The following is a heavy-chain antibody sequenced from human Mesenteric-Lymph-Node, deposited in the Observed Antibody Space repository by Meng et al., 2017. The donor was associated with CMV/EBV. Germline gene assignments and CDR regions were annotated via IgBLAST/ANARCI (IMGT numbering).Heavy chain of an antibody. D-gene: IGHD5-18*01. V-gene: IGHV4-31*03. Sequence: TCTVSGASIRSGGYYWSWIRQHPGKGLEWIGYIYYSGGTYYNPSLKSRVTISVDTSKNQFSLKLSSVTAADTAVYYCATSGGYSFDYWGQGTLVTVSS. CDR3: ATSGGYSFDY. J-gene: IGHJ4*02. CDR1: GASIRSGGYY. CDR2: IYYSGGT.